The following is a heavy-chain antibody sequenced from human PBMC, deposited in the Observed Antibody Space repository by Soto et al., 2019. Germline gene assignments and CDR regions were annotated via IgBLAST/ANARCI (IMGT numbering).Heavy chain of an antibody. CDR1: GGSISSYY. J-gene: IGHJ6*03. CDR3: ARGTEDIVVVPAAIDYYYYMDV. V-gene: IGHV4-59*01. CDR2: IYYSGST. D-gene: IGHD2-2*01. Sequence: QVQLQESGPGLVKPSETLSLTCTVSGGSISSYYWSWIRQPPGKGLEWIGYIYYSGSTNYNPSLKSRVTISVDTSKNQFSLKLSSVTAADTAVYYCARGTEDIVVVPAAIDYYYYMDVWGKGTTVTVSS.